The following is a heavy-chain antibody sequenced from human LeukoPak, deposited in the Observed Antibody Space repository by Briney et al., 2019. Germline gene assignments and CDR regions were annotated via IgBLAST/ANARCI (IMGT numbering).Heavy chain of an antibody. V-gene: IGHV3-30*02. Sequence: GGSLRLPYAASGFTFSTYAMSWVRQAPGKGLEWVAFIRYDGSNKYYADSVKGRFTISRDNSKNTLYLQMNSLRAEDTAVYYCAKDRGIVGATGLFDYWGQGTLVTVSS. CDR2: IRYDGSNK. J-gene: IGHJ4*02. D-gene: IGHD1-26*01. CDR1: GFTFSTYA. CDR3: AKDRGIVGATGLFDY.